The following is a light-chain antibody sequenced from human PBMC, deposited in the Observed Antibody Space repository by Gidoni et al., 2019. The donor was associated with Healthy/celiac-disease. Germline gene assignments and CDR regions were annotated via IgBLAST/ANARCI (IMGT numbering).Light chain of an antibody. CDR1: QSVSSN. J-gene: IGKJ2*01. Sequence: EIVMTQSPAPLSVSPGERATLSCRASQSVSSNLAWYQQKPGQAPRLLIYGASTRATGIPARCSGSGSGTEFTITISSLQSEDFAVYYCQQYNNWPPYTFGQGTKLEIK. CDR3: QQYNNWPPYT. CDR2: GAS. V-gene: IGKV3-15*01.